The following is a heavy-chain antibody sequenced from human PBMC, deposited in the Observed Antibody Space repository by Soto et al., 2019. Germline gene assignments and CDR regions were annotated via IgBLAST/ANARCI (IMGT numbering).Heavy chain of an antibody. CDR3: ATKRHYHDAFDI. Sequence: ASVKVSCRVSGYTLTELSMHWVRQAPGKGLEWMGGFDPEDGETIYAQKFQGRVTMTEDTSTETAYMELSSLRSEDTAVYYCATKRHYHDAFDIFGQGTMVTFSS. CDR2: FDPEDGET. CDR1: GYTLTELS. V-gene: IGHV1-24*01. J-gene: IGHJ3*02. D-gene: IGHD2-2*01.